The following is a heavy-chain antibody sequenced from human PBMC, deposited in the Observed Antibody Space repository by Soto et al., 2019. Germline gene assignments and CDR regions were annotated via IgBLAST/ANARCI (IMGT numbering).Heavy chain of an antibody. CDR1: GFSLSTSGVG. Sequence: QITLKESGPTLVKPTQTLTLTCTFSGFSLSTSGVGVGWIRQPPGKALEWLALIYWDDDKRYSPSLKSRLTSTKATAKNQGVLTTTNMDPVATATYYRAHGDVRHQVGGYWGQGTLVTVSS. V-gene: IGHV2-5*02. CDR2: IYWDDDK. CDR3: AHGDVRHQVGGY. D-gene: IGHD3-16*01. J-gene: IGHJ4*02.